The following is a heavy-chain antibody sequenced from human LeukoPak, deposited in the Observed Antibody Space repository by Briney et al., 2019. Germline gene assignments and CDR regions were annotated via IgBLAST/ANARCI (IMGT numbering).Heavy chain of an antibody. J-gene: IGHJ4*02. CDR3: EAAGPYFDY. Sequence: LRLSCAASGFTYSDYYMSWIRQHPGKGLEWIGYIYYSGSTYYNPPLKSRVTISVDTSKNQFSLKLSSVTAADTAVYYCEAAGPYFDYWGQGTLVTVSS. D-gene: IGHD6-13*01. V-gene: IGHV4-31*02. CDR2: IYYSGST. CDR1: GFTYSDYY.